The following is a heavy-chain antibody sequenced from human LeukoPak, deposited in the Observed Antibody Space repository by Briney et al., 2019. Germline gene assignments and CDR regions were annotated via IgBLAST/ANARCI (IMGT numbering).Heavy chain of an antibody. V-gene: IGHV1-69*13. CDR3: ARDRTSIPNWFDP. CDR1: GGTFSSYA. Sequence: SVKVSCKASGGTFSSYAISWVRQAPGQGLEWMGGIIPIFGTANYAQKFQGRVTITADESTSTAYMELSSLRSEDTAVYYCARDRTSIPNWFDPWGQGTLVTVSS. CDR2: IIPIFGTA. D-gene: IGHD2-2*01. J-gene: IGHJ5*02.